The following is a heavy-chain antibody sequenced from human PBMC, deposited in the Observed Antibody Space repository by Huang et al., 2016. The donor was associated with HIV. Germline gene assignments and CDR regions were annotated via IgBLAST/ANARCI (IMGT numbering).Heavy chain of an antibody. Sequence: VQLVESGGGVVQPGRSLRLACAASGFSFSTYGLHWVCQAPGKGLEWVAVISYDGSNKYYAQSVKGRFTVSRDTSENKVYLQMNSLRHEDTAVYYCAKDGADEEWDIDYWGQGTLVTVSS. V-gene: IGHV3-30*18. D-gene: IGHD1-26*01. J-gene: IGHJ4*02. CDR3: AKDGADEEWDIDY. CDR2: ISYDGSNK. CDR1: GFSFSTYG.